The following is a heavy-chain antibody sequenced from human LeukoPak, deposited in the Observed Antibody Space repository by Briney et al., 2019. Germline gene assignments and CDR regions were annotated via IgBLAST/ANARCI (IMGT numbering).Heavy chain of an antibody. Sequence: PSETLSLTCTVSGGSISSYYWSWLRQPPGKGLEWIGYIYYSGSTNYNPSLKSRVTISVDTSKNQFSLKLSSVTAADTAVYYCARESRIAVAGGIDYWGQGTLVTVSS. V-gene: IGHV4-59*01. CDR1: GGSISSYY. J-gene: IGHJ4*02. CDR3: ARESRIAVAGGIDY. D-gene: IGHD6-19*01. CDR2: IYYSGST.